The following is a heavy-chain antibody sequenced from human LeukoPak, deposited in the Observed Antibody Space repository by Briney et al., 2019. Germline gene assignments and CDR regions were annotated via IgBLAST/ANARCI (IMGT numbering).Heavy chain of an antibody. CDR1: GFIFSNYI. CDR2: ITNSSRYT. CDR3: ARSYEGSGFSD. J-gene: IGHJ4*02. Sequence: GGSLRLSCAASGFIFSNYIMNWVRQAPGKGLEWVSSITNSSRYTYYADSVKGRFTISRDNAKNSPYLQMNSLRAEDTAVYYCARSYEGSGFSDWGQGTLVTVSS. V-gene: IGHV3-21*01. D-gene: IGHD3-3*01.